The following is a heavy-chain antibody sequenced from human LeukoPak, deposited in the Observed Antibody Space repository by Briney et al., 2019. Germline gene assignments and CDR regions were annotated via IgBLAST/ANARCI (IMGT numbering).Heavy chain of an antibody. CDR1: GFTFSSYS. J-gene: IGHJ4*02. Sequence: PGGSLRLSCAASGFTFSSYSMNWVRQAPGKGLEWVSAISGRSDGTYYSDSMKGRFTISRDNSKNTLYLQMNSLRAEDTAVYYCAKGRGPSRPYYFDYWGQGTLVTVSS. CDR2: ISGRSDGT. D-gene: IGHD2-21*01. V-gene: IGHV3-23*01. CDR3: AKGRGPSRPYYFDY.